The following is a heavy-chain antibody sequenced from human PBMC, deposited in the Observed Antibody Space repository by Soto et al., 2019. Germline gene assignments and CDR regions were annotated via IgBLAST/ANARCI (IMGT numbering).Heavy chain of an antibody. CDR3: AKDLKREGFIAARGSRGWNWFDP. V-gene: IGHV3-23*01. D-gene: IGHD6-6*01. CDR2: ISGSGGST. CDR1: GFTFSSYA. Sequence: PGGSLRLSCAASGFTFSSYAMSWVRQAPGKGLEWVSAISGSGGSTYYADSVKGRFTISRDNSKNTLYLQMNSLRAEDTAVYYCAKDLKREGFIAARGSRGWNWFDPWGQGTLVTVSS. J-gene: IGHJ5*02.